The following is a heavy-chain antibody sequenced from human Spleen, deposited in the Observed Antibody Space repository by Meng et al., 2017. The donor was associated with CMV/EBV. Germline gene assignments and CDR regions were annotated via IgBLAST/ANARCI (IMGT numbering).Heavy chain of an antibody. Sequence: SVKVSCKASGGSFSSYAYTWVRQAPGQGLDWVGGIIPIIGTTHYAQRFQGRVTLTADKSTATTYMDLSRLTSENTAVYYCARPHDFNWYDPWGQGTLVTVSS. D-gene: IGHD1-1*01. V-gene: IGHV1-69*06. CDR2: IIPIIGTT. CDR3: ARPHDFNWYDP. J-gene: IGHJ5*02. CDR1: GGSFSSYA.